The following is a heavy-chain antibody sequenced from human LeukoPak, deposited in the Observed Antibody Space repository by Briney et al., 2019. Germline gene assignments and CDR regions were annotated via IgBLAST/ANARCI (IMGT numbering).Heavy chain of an antibody. Sequence: GGSLRLSCAASGFIFSSYSMSWVRQAPGKGLEWVSVITGSGGNTYYADSVKGRFTISKDNSKNTVYLQMSSLRVDDTAVYYCAKAASSSWPSYYYGMDVWGQGTTVTVS. D-gene: IGHD6-13*01. CDR2: ITGSGGNT. CDR3: AKAASSSWPSYYYGMDV. CDR1: GFIFSSYS. V-gene: IGHV3-23*01. J-gene: IGHJ6*02.